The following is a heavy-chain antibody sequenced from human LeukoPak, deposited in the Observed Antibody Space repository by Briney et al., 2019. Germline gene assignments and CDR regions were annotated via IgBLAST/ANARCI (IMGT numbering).Heavy chain of an antibody. J-gene: IGHJ4*02. D-gene: IGHD1-26*01. CDR2: ISSSSSYI. Sequence: PGGFLRLSCAASGFTFSSYAMHWVRQAPGKGLEWVSSISSSSSYIYHADSMKGRFTISRDNAKNSLYLQMNSLRAEDTAVYYCARVGGSYYLIVYWGQGTLVTVSS. V-gene: IGHV3-21*01. CDR1: GFTFSSYA. CDR3: ARVGGSYYLIVY.